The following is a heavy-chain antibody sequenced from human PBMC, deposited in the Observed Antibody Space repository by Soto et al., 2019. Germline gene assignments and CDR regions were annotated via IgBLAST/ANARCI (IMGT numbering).Heavy chain of an antibody. D-gene: IGHD2-15*01. V-gene: IGHV3-21*01. CDR1: GFTFSSYN. J-gene: IGHJ3*02. CDR3: ARDSTPIAFDI. CDR2: ISSSSSYI. Sequence: GGSLRLSCAASGFTFSSYNMNWVRQAPGKGLEWVSSISSSSSYIYYADSVKGRFTISRDNAKNSLYLQMNSLRAEDTAVYYCARDSTPIAFDIWGQGTMVTVSS.